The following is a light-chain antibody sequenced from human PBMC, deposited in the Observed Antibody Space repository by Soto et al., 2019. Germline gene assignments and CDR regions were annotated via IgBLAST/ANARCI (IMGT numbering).Light chain of an antibody. Sequence: DIQMTQSPSTLSGSVGDRVTITCRASQTISSWLAWYQQKPGKAPKLLIYKASTLKIGVPSRFSGSGSGTEFTLTISSLQPDDFATYYCPHYNSYSEAFGQGTKVELK. J-gene: IGKJ1*01. V-gene: IGKV1-5*03. CDR2: KAS. CDR3: PHYNSYSEA. CDR1: QTISSW.